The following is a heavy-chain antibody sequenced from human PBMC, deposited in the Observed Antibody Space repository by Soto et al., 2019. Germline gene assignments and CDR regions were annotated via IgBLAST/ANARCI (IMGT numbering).Heavy chain of an antibody. Sequence: GGSLRLSCAASGFTFSSYAMSWVRQAPGKGLEWVSAISGSGGSTYYADSVKGRFTISRDNSKNTLYLQMNSLRAEDTAVYYCAKDFWSGFRREADAFDIWGQGTMVTVSS. V-gene: IGHV3-23*01. D-gene: IGHD3-3*01. CDR1: GFTFSSYA. J-gene: IGHJ3*02. CDR3: AKDFWSGFRREADAFDI. CDR2: ISGSGGST.